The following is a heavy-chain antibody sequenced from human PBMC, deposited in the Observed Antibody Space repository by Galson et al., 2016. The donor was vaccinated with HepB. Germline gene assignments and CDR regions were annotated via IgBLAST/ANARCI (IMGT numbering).Heavy chain of an antibody. D-gene: IGHD6-13*01. J-gene: IGHJ6*03. CDR3: ARDLIAAAGRTFYYYYYYMDV. CDR2: ISSSSSDI. CDR1: GFTFSYYS. V-gene: IGHV3-21*01. Sequence: SLRLSCAASGFTFSYYSMNWVRQAPGKGLEWVSSISSSSSDIYYDDSAGGRFTITRDNAKNSLYLKMNSLRAEDTAVYYCARDLIAAAGRTFYYYYYYMDVWGKGTTVTVSS.